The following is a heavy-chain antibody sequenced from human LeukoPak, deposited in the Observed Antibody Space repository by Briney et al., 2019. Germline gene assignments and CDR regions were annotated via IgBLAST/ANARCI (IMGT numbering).Heavy chain of an antibody. J-gene: IGHJ4*02. CDR3: ASEYSSGWYDY. CDR2: IYSGGDT. Sequence: GGSLRLSCAASGFTVSSNYMSWVRQAPGEGLEWVSVIYSGGDTYYADSVKGRFTISRHNSKNTLYLQMNSLRAEDTAVYYCASEYSSGWYDYWGQGTLVTVSS. CDR1: GFTVSSNY. D-gene: IGHD6-19*01. V-gene: IGHV3-53*04.